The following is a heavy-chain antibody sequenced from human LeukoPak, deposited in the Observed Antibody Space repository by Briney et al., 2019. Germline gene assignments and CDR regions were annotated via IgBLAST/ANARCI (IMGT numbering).Heavy chain of an antibody. CDR3: TRGGSYFRYFQH. J-gene: IGHJ1*01. V-gene: IGHV3-53*01. D-gene: IGHD1-26*01. CDR1: GFTVSSNY. CDR2: IYSGGST. Sequence: GGSLRLSCADSGFTVSSNYMSWVRQAPGKGLEWVSVIYSGGSTYYADSVKGRFTISRDNSKSTLYIQMNSLRAEDTAVYYCTRGGSYFRYFQHWGQGTLVTVSS.